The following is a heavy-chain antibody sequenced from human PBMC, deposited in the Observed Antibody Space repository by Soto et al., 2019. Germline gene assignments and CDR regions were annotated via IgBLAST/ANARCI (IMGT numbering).Heavy chain of an antibody. CDR1: VFTFSSNA. CDR2: ISASGGST. Sequence: PGGSLRLSCPASVFTFSSNAMTWVGQAPGKGLEWVSVISASGGSTYFADSVEGRFTLSRDNSKNTLYLQMSSLRAEDTALYYCVKEYDRSGSYPDYWGKGPLVT. CDR3: VKEYDRSGSYPDY. V-gene: IGHV3-23*01. J-gene: IGHJ4*02. D-gene: IGHD3-22*01.